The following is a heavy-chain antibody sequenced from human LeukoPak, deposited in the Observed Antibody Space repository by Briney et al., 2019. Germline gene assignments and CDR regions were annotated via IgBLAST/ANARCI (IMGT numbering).Heavy chain of an antibody. CDR1: GGSISSSSYY. CDR2: IHYSGST. V-gene: IGHV4-39*07. J-gene: IGHJ4*02. Sequence: SETLSLTCTVSGGSISSSSYYWGWIRQPPGKGLEWIGSIHYSGSTNYNPSLKSRVTISVDKSKNQFSLKLSSVTAADTAVYYCARDWVAAAGRGYFDYWGQGTLVTVSS. D-gene: IGHD6-13*01. CDR3: ARDWVAAAGRGYFDY.